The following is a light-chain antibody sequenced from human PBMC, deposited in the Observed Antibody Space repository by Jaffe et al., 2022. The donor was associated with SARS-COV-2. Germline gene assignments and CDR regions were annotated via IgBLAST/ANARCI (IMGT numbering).Light chain of an antibody. J-gene: IGKJ1*01. Sequence: EIVLTQSPGTLSLSPGERVTLSCGASQSVSSSYLAWYQQKPGQAPRLLIYGASSRATGIPDRFSGSGSGTDFTLTISRLEPEDFAMYYCQQYAGSPWTFGQGTKVEIK. CDR1: QSVSSSY. V-gene: IGKV3-20*01. CDR2: GAS. CDR3: QQYAGSPWT.